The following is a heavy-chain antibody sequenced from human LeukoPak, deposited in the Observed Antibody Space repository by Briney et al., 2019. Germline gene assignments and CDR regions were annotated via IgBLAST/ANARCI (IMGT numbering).Heavy chain of an antibody. D-gene: IGHD2-8*01. CDR3: AGTPVLVVYATFDY. Sequence: ASVKVSCKASGGTFSSYAISWVRQAPGQGLEWMGGIIPIFGTANYAQKFQGRVTITTDESTSTAYMEPSSLRSEDTAVYYCAGTPVLVVYATFDYWGQGTLVTVSS. J-gene: IGHJ4*02. V-gene: IGHV1-69*05. CDR2: IIPIFGTA. CDR1: GGTFSSYA.